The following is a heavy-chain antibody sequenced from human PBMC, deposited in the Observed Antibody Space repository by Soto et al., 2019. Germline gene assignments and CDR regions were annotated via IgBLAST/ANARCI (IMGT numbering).Heavy chain of an antibody. CDR1: GFIFSTYA. V-gene: IGHV3-23*01. Sequence: GGFLRLSCAASGFIFSTYAMSWVRQAPGKGLEWVSTISGSGGGTYYADSVKGRFTISRDNSKNTLYLQMNGLRAEDTAVYYCAKGGSAYCSGGSCYHPFDYWGQGTQVTVS. CDR3: AKGGSAYCSGGSCYHPFDY. D-gene: IGHD2-15*01. CDR2: ISGSGGGT. J-gene: IGHJ4*02.